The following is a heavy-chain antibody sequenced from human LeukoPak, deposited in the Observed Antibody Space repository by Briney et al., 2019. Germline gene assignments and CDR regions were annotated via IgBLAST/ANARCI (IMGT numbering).Heavy chain of an antibody. D-gene: IGHD1-14*01. CDR2: IYGRGGTT. V-gene: IGHV3-23*01. Sequence: GSLRLSCAASGFTFSSYDMTWVRQAPGKGLEWVSGIYGRGGTTYYADSVKGRFIVSRDNSKNSLSLQMNSLRDEDTAVYYCARVVGRNWYLDLWGRGTQVTVSS. J-gene: IGHJ2*01. CDR3: ARVVGRNWYLDL. CDR1: GFTFSSYD.